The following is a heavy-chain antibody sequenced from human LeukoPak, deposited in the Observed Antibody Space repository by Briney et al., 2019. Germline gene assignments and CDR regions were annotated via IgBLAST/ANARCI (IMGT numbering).Heavy chain of an antibody. CDR3: AKDPGASVSGFYMDV. CDR2: IWSDGNNR. Sequence: GGSLRLSCAASGFTFRNYGMHWVRQATGKGLEWVSFIWSDGNNRFYADSVKGRFTISRDNSKNMLYLQMDTLRAEDTALYYCAKDPGASVSGFYMDVWGKGATVIVSS. J-gene: IGHJ6*03. V-gene: IGHV3-30*02. CDR1: GFTFRNYG. D-gene: IGHD2-8*02.